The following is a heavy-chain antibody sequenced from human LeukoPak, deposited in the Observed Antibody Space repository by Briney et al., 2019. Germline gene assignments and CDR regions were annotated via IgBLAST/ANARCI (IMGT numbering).Heavy chain of an antibody. CDR2: MNPNSGNT. V-gene: IGHV1-8*01. Sequence: ASVKVSCKASGYTFTSYDINWVRQATGQGLEWMGWMNPNSGNTGYAQKFQGRVTMTRNTSISTAYMELSSLRSEDTAVYYCVRLWFGELPPYNWFDPWGQGTLVTVSS. CDR1: GYTFTSYD. CDR3: VRLWFGELPPYNWFDP. D-gene: IGHD3-10*01. J-gene: IGHJ5*02.